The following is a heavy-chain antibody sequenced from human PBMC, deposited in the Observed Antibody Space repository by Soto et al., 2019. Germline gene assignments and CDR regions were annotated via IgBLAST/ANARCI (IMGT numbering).Heavy chain of an antibody. CDR3: ARDKTTRELLFDY. J-gene: IGHJ4*02. D-gene: IGHD1-26*01. Sequence: QVQLVESGGGVVQPGRSLRLSCAASGFTFSSYAMHWVRQAPGKGLEWVAVISYDGSNKYYADSVKGRFTISRDNSKNTLYLQMNSLRAEDTAVYYCARDKTTRELLFDYWGQGTLVTVSS. CDR1: GFTFSSYA. V-gene: IGHV3-30-3*01. CDR2: ISYDGSNK.